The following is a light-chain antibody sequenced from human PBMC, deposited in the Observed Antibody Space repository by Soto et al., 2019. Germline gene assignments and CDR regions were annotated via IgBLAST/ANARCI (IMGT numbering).Light chain of an antibody. CDR1: SSDVGGYNS. CDR2: EVS. V-gene: IGLV2-8*01. CDR3: SSYAGSNNLV. J-gene: IGLJ3*02. Sequence: QSVLTQPASVSGSPGQSITISCTGTSSDVGGYNSVSWYQQHPGKAPKLMIYEVSKRPSGVPDRFSGSKSGNTASLTVSGLQAEDEADYYCSSYAGSNNLVFGGGTKLTVL.